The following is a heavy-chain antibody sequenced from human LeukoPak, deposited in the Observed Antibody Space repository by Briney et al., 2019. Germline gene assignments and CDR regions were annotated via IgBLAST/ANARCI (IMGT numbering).Heavy chain of an antibody. CDR1: GGSFIGYY. V-gene: IGHV4-34*01. CDR3: VRGSVVGGAAIYFDY. J-gene: IGHJ4*02. CDR2: INHSGST. D-gene: IGHD2-15*01. Sequence: SETLSLTCAVYGGSFIGYYWSWIRQPPGKGLEWIGEINHSGSTNYNPSLKSRVTISVETSKKQFSLKLNSVTAADPAVYYCVRGSVVGGAAIYFDYWGEGSLVSVSS.